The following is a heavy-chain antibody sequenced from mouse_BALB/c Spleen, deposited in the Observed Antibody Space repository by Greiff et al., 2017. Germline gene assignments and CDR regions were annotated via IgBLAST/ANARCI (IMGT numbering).Heavy chain of an antibody. V-gene: IGHV5-17*02. D-gene: IGHD2-10*01. CDR3: ARSYYGNYIDY. CDR2: ISSGSSTI. J-gene: IGHJ2*01. Sequence: EVKLMESGGGLVQPGGSRKLSCAASGFTFSSFGMHWVRQAPEKGLEWVAYISSGSSTIYYADTVKGRFTISRDNPKNTLFLQMTSLRSEDTAMYYCARSYYGNYIDYWGQGTTLTVSS. CDR1: GFTFSSFG.